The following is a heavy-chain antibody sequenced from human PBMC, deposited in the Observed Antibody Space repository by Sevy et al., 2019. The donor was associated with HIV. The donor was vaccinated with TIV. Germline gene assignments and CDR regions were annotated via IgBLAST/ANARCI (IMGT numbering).Heavy chain of an antibody. CDR2: INHSGST. V-gene: IGHV4-34*01. CDR1: GGSFSGYY. D-gene: IGHD3-3*01. Sequence: SETLSLTCAVYGGSFSGYYWSWIRQPPGKGLEWIGEINHSGSTNYNPSLKSRVTISVDTSKNQSSLKLSSVTAADTAVYYCARGATYYDFWSGYYETYSSSWYTNYFDYWGQGTLVTVSS. CDR3: ARGATYYDFWSGYYETYSSSWYTNYFDY. J-gene: IGHJ4*02.